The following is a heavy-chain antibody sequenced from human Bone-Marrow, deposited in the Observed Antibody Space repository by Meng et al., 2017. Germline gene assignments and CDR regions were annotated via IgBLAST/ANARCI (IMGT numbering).Heavy chain of an antibody. CDR2: NYNIGGT. D-gene: IGHD2-21*02. CDR1: GGSISSGYF. Sequence: SETLSLTCTVSGGSISSGYFWSWIRQHPGKGLEWIGYNYNIGGTHYSPSLKGRVTISVDTSKNQFSLKLSSVTAADTAVYYCARDVGCGGDCYGGYWGQGTLVTVSS. CDR3: ARDVGCGGDCYGGY. V-gene: IGHV4-31*03. J-gene: IGHJ4*02.